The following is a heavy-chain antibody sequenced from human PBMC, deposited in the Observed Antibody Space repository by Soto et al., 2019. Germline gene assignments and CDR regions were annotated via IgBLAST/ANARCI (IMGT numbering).Heavy chain of an antibody. J-gene: IGHJ4*02. CDR1: GYTCTIYY. CDR3: ARYFHTYSGPPI. CDR2: INPSGGST. Sequence: SVKVSCKASGYTCTIYYMHCVLRAPGQGLEWMGIINPSGGSTSYAQKFQGRVTMTRDTSTSTVYMELSSLRSEDTALYYCARYFHTYSGPPIWGQGTLVTVSS. D-gene: IGHD5-12*01. V-gene: IGHV1-46*01.